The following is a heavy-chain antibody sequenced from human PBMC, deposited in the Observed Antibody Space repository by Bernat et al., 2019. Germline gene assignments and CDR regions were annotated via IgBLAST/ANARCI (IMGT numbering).Heavy chain of an antibody. J-gene: IGHJ4*02. CDR2: INQDGSVK. Sequence: VQRVESGGGLFQPGGSLRLSCASSGFTFSSYWMSWVRQAPGKGLQWVANINQDGSVKYYVDSVKGRFTLSRDNAKNSQYLQMNSLRAEDTAVYYCAVGTVRDYFDDWGQGTLVTVSS. CDR3: AVGTVRDYFDD. V-gene: IGHV3-7*01. D-gene: IGHD2-8*02. CDR1: GFTFSSYW.